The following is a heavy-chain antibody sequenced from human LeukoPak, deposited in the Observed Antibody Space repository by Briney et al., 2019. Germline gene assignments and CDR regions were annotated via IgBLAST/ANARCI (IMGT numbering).Heavy chain of an antibody. D-gene: IGHD3-10*01. Sequence: NPGGSLRLSCAASGFTFSSYSMNWVRQAPGKGLEWVSSISSSSSYIYYADSVKGRFTISRDNAKNTLYLQMNSLRAEDTAVYYGASLHRYYYGSGSNNYYRDAWGKGTTVPIS. CDR3: ASLHRYYYGSGSNNYYRDA. J-gene: IGHJ6*03. V-gene: IGHV3-21*01. CDR2: ISSSSSYI. CDR1: GFTFSSYS.